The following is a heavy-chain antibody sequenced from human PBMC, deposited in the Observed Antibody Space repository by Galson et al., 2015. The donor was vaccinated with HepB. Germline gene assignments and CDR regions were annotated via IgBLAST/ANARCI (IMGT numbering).Heavy chain of an antibody. CDR3: AREPYYYDSSGYYDY. CDR2: ISAYNGNT. Sequence: SVKVSCKASGYTFINYDISWVRQAPGQGLEWMGWISAYNGNTNSAQKLQGRVTLTTDTSTSTAYMELRSLRSDDTAVYYCAREPYYYDSSGYYDYWGQGTLVTVSS. D-gene: IGHD3-22*01. V-gene: IGHV1-18*01. CDR1: GYTFINYD. J-gene: IGHJ4*02.